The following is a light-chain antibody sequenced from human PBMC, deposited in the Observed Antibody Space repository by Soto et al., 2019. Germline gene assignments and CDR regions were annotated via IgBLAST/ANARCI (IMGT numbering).Light chain of an antibody. V-gene: IGLV2-14*01. Sequence: QSALIQPVSVSGSPGQSITISCTGSSSDVGGYNFVSWYQQHPGKAPKPKIYDVTNRPSGVSNRFSVSKSGDTASLTISGLQAEDEADYYCSSYARTNTLVFGGGTTLTVL. CDR3: SSYARTNTLV. CDR1: SSDVGGYNF. J-gene: IGLJ3*02. CDR2: DVT.